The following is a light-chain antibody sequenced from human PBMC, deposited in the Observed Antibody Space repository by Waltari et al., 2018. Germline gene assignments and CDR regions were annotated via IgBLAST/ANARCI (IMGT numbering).Light chain of an antibody. Sequence: DFQLTQSPSTLSASVGDSVTITCRASESISSYLAWYQQKPGKAPKLLIYKAFTLESGVPSRFSGGRSGADFTLTISSLQPDDFATYYCQQYRNYSPLTFGGGTRVEIE. CDR1: ESISSY. J-gene: IGKJ4*01. V-gene: IGKV1-5*03. CDR3: QQYRNYSPLT. CDR2: KAF.